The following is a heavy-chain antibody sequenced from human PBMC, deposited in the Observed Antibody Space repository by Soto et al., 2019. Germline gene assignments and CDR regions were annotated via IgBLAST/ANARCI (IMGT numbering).Heavy chain of an antibody. D-gene: IGHD2-15*01. J-gene: IGHJ6*02. CDR1: GGTFSSYA. Sequence: SVKVSCKASGGTFSSYAISWVRQAPGQGLEWKGGIIPIFGTANYAQKFQGRVTITADESTSTAYMELSSLRSEDTAVYYCARAGRYCSGGSCYGAYYYYGMDVWGQGTTVTVS. CDR3: ARAGRYCSGGSCYGAYYYYGMDV. CDR2: IIPIFGTA. V-gene: IGHV1-69*13.